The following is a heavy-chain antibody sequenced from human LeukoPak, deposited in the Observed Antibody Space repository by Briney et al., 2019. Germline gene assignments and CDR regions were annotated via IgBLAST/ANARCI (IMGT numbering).Heavy chain of an antibody. V-gene: IGHV4-34*01. CDR1: GGSFSGYY. D-gene: IGHD3-22*01. CDR2: INHSGST. CDR3: ARGSRITMIVVVIGSLDI. J-gene: IGHJ3*02. Sequence: PSETLSLTCAVYGGSFSGYYWSWIRQPPGKGLEWIGEINHSGSTNYNPSLKSRVTISVDTSKNQLSLKLSSVTAADTAVYYCARGSRITMIVVVIGSLDIWGQGTMVTVSS.